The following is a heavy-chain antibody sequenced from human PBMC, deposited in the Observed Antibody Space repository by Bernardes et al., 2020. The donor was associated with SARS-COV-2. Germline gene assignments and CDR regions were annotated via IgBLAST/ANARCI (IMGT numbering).Heavy chain of an antibody. CDR2: IKEDGSDK. CDR1: GLTFSKYY. CDR3: ARMAEAAAGMGYYYYYGMDV. V-gene: IGHV3-7*01. J-gene: IGHJ6*02. D-gene: IGHD6-13*01. Sequence: GGSLRLSCVASGLTFSKYYMSWVRQAPGRGLEWVANIKEDGSDKRYGDSVKGRFTISRENAKNSLYLQMNSLRAGDTAVYYCARMAEAAAGMGYYYYYGMDVWGQGTTVTVSS.